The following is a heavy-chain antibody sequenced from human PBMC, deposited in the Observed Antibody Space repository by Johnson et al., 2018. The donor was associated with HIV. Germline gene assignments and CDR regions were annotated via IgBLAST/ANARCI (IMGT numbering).Heavy chain of an antibody. V-gene: IGHV3-20*04. D-gene: IGHD6-19*01. CDR3: ARGVRGGNGWRGAFDI. CDR2: INWTGDSA. CDR1: GFNFDDHS. J-gene: IGHJ3*02. Sequence: VQLVESGGGVVRPGGSLRLSCADSGFNFDDHSMSWVRQAPGKGLEWVSFINWTGDSAGDADSVQGRFTISRDNAKNSLSLQMNSLRVEDTADYYCARGVRGGNGWRGAFDIWGQGTMVTVSS.